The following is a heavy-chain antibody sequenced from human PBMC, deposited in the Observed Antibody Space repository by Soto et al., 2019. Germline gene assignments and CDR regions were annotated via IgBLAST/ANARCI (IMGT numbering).Heavy chain of an antibody. CDR1: GFTFSSYG. D-gene: IGHD1-1*01. Sequence: QVELVESGGGVVQPGRSLRLSCAASGFTFSSYGKHWVRQAAGKELEWVAVISYDGNLAYCADSVKGRFTISRDNSKNTLYLQMNSLRTEHTAIYYCAKEGPFTNWYFDYWGQGTLVTVSS. V-gene: IGHV3-30*18. CDR2: ISYDGNLA. CDR3: AKEGPFTNWYFDY. J-gene: IGHJ4*02.